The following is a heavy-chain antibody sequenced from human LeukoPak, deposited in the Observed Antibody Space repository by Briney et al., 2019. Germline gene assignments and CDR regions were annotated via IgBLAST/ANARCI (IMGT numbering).Heavy chain of an antibody. CDR2: ISGDGGST. V-gene: IGHV3-43*02. CDR3: AKDMDWQDQDDY. CDR1: GFTFDDYA. Sequence: GGSLRLSCAASGFTFDDYAMHWVRHAPGKGLEWVSLISGDGGSTYYADPVKGRFTISRDNSKNSLYLQMNSLRTEDTALYYCAKDMDWQDQDDYWGQGTLVTVSS. J-gene: IGHJ4*02. D-gene: IGHD3/OR15-3a*01.